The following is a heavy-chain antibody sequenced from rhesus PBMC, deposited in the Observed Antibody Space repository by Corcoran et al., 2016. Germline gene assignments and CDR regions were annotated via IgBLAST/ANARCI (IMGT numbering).Heavy chain of an antibody. CDR3: AKDSVGGLDS. Sequence: EVQLVESGGGLAKPGGSLSLACAASGFTFSSYWMNWVRQAPGKGLGWVAGINSGGGRTYYADSVKGRFTISRDNSKNMLSLQMNSLRAEDTAVYYCAKDSVGGLDSWGQGVVVTVSS. V-gene: IGHV3S25*01. CDR1: GFTFSSYW. J-gene: IGHJ6*01. CDR2: INSGGGRT. D-gene: IGHD6-37*01.